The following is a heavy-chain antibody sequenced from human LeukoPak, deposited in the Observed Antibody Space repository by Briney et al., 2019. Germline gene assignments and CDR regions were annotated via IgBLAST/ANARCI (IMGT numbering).Heavy chain of an antibody. CDR3: ARQGKNYYDSSGYFYD. V-gene: IGHV4-61*02. J-gene: IGHJ4*02. D-gene: IGHD3-22*01. CDR2: IYTSGST. CDR1: GGSISSGSYY. Sequence: SQTLSLTCTVSGGSISSGSYYWSWIRQPAGKGLEWIGRIYTSGSTNYNPSLKSRVTISVDTSKNQFSLKLSSVTAADTAVYYCARQGKNYYDSSGYFYDWGQGTLVTVSS.